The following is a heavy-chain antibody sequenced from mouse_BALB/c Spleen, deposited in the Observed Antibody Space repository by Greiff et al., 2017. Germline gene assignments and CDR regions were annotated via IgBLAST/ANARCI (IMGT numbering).Heavy chain of an antibody. CDR2: ISSGSSTI. Sequence: EVQLVESGGGLVQPGGSRKLSCAASGFTFSSFGMHWVRQAPEKGLEWVAYISSGSSTIYYADTVKGRFTISRDNPKNTLFLQMTSLRSEDTAMYYCARSPFFYGSIFDYWGQGTTLTVSS. J-gene: IGHJ2*01. D-gene: IGHD1-1*01. CDR3: ARSPFFYGSIFDY. V-gene: IGHV5-17*02. CDR1: GFTFSSFG.